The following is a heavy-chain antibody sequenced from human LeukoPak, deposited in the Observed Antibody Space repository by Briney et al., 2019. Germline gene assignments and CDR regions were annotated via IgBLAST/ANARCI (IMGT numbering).Heavy chain of an antibody. CDR3: AKDLSSGTGRGFDY. J-gene: IGHJ4*02. CDR1: GFPFSAYA. Sequence: GGSLRLSCVASGFPFSAYAMSWVRQAPNKGLEWVSGIRGVGDPAYYAESVKGRFTIQRDNSKNILYLNMNSLRAEDTALYYCAKDLSSGTGRGFDYWGQGTLVSVSS. V-gene: IGHV3-23*01. D-gene: IGHD3/OR15-3a*01. CDR2: IRGVGDPA.